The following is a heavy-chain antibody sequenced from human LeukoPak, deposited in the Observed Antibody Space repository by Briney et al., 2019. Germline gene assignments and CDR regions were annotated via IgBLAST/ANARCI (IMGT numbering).Heavy chain of an antibody. V-gene: IGHV3-48*04. D-gene: IGHD6-19*01. Sequence: SGGSLRLSCAASGFTFSDYIINWVRQAPGKGREGILYISSSGGTIYYADSVKGRFTISRDNTDNSLFLQMSSLRAEDTAVYYCARERRQWQPFDIWGQGTMVTVSS. CDR3: ARERRQWQPFDI. CDR2: ISSSGGTI. CDR1: GFTFSDYI. J-gene: IGHJ3*02.